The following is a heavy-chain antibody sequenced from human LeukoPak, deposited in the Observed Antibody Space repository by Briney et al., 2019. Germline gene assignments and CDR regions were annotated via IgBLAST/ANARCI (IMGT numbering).Heavy chain of an antibody. CDR1: AYSFTNYW. V-gene: IGHV5-51*01. D-gene: IGHD2-15*01. CDR3: ARQVVAATPDAFDI. CDR2: IYPGDSDT. Sequence: GEFLKISCKGFAYSFTNYWIGWMRQMPGKGLEWMGIIYPGDSDTRYSPSFQGQVTISADKSISTAYLQWSSLKASDTAMYYCARQVVAATPDAFDIWGQGTMVTVSS. J-gene: IGHJ3*02.